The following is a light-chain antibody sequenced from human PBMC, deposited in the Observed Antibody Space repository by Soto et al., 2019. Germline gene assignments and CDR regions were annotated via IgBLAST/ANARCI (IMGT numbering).Light chain of an antibody. Sequence: QSALTQPASVSGSPGQSITISCTGTSSDVGGYNYVSWYQQYPGKAPKLMIYEVSNRPSGVSNHFSASKSGNTASLTISGLQAEDEADYYCSSYTSSRSYVFGSGTKVTVL. CDR2: EVS. CDR1: SSDVGGYNY. V-gene: IGLV2-14*01. J-gene: IGLJ1*01. CDR3: SSYTSSRSYV.